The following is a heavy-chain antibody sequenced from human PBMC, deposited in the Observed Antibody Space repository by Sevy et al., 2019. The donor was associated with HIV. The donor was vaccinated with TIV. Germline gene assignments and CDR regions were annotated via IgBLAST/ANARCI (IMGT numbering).Heavy chain of an antibody. CDR2: IRYDGSTK. CDR1: GFNFRMYG. J-gene: IGHJ3*02. CDR3: AKGLGMVQGALLSDDI. V-gene: IGHV3-30*02. D-gene: IGHD3-10*01. Sequence: GGSLRLSCAASGFNFRMYGMHWVRQAPGKGLEWVVFIRYDGSTKYDGDSVKGRFTISRDNSKNTVYLQMNSLRADDTAVYYCAKGLGMVQGALLSDDIWGQGTMVTVS.